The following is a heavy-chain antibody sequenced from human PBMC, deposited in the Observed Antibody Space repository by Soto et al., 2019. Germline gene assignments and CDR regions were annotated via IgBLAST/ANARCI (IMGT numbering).Heavy chain of an antibody. V-gene: IGHV1-18*01. CDR3: ARGGNCCTNAVCSFSGMDV. J-gene: IGHJ6*01. Sequence: QVQLVQSGAEVKKPGASVKVSCKASGYTFTSYGISWVRQAPGQGLEWMGWISASNGNTNYAQKFQGRVTMTTDKSKSTAYRELRSLRSDDTAVYYWARGGNCCTNAVCSFSGMDVWGHGTTVTVSS. CDR2: ISASNGNT. CDR1: GYTFTSYG. D-gene: IGHD2-8*01.